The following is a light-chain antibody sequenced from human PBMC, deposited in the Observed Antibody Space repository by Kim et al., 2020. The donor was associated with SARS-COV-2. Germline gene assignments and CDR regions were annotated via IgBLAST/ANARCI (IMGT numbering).Light chain of an antibody. CDR1: QSVSSSF. J-gene: IGKJ4*01. V-gene: IGKV3-20*01. CDR2: GAS. CDR3: QQYSYSLT. Sequence: SPGERATLSCRASQSVSSSFVGCYQLKAGQPPSLLNYGASSRAAGIPEMFSGSGSRTDFTITISMLEPDVFAVYYCQQYSYSLTFGGGTKVDIK.